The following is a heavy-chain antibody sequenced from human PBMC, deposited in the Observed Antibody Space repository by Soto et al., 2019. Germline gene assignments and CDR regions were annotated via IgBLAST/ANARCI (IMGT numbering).Heavy chain of an antibody. CDR3: ARGAAYIVEVDYGMDV. CDR2: ISAYNGNT. V-gene: IGHV1-18*04. CDR1: GYTFTSYG. J-gene: IGHJ6*02. Sequence: QVQLVQSGAEVKKPGASVKVSCKASGYTFTSYGISWVRQAPGQGLEWMGWISAYNGNTNYAQKLESRVTMTTDTSTSTAYMELRSLISDDTAVYYCARGAAYIVEVDYGMDVWGHGTTVTVAS. D-gene: IGHD2-15*01.